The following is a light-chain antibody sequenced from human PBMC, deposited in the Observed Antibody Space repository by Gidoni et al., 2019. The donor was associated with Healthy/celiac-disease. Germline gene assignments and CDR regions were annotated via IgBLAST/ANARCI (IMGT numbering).Light chain of an antibody. CDR3: QQYYSTLT. CDR2: WAS. CDR1: QSVLYSPNNKNY. J-gene: IGKJ3*01. Sequence: DIVMTQSPDSLAVSLGERATINCKSSQSVLYSPNNKNYLAWYQQKPGQPPKLLIYWASTRESGVPDRFSGSGSGTDFTLTISSLQAEDVAVYYCQQYYSTLTFXPXTKVDIK. V-gene: IGKV4-1*01.